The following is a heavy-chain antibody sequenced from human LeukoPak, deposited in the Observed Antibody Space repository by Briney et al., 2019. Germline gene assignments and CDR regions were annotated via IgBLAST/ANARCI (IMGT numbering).Heavy chain of an antibody. CDR1: GFTFSSYW. Sequence: GGSLRLSCAASGFTFSSYWMSWVRQAPGKGLEWVANIKQDGSEKYYVDSVKGRFTISRDNAKGSLYLQMNSLRAEDTAVHFCARVRRAKRQNRYYFYYYMDVWGKGTTVTVSS. V-gene: IGHV3-7*01. CDR2: IKQDGSEK. CDR3: ARVRRAKRQNRYYFYYYMDV. J-gene: IGHJ6*03. D-gene: IGHD1-14*01.